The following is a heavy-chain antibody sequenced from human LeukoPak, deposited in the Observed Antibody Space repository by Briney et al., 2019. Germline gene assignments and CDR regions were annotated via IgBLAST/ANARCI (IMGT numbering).Heavy chain of an antibody. Sequence: GGSLKLSCAASGFRFSASAMHWVRQASGKGLEWFGRIRVKDDNYATSYGASVKGRFTISRDDSKNTAYLQMNSLKTEDTAVYYCTSGDYNDYWGQGTLVTVSS. CDR3: TSGDYNDY. V-gene: IGHV3-73*01. D-gene: IGHD4-17*01. CDR1: GFRFSASA. CDR2: IRVKDDNYAT. J-gene: IGHJ4*02.